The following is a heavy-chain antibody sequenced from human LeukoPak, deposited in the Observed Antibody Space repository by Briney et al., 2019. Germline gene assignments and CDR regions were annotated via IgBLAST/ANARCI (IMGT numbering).Heavy chain of an antibody. CDR3: ARDINYYDSSGYWAFDI. Sequence: SETLSLTCTVSGGSIRSYYWSWIRQPPGKGLEWIGYIYYSGSTNYNPSLKSRVTISVDTSKNQFSLKLSSVTAADTAVYYCARDINYYDSSGYWAFDIWGQGTMVTVSS. CDR2: IYYSGST. CDR1: GGSIRSYY. J-gene: IGHJ3*02. D-gene: IGHD3-22*01. V-gene: IGHV4-59*01.